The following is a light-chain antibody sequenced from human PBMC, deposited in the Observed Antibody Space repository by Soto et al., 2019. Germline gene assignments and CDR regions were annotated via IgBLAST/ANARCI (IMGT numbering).Light chain of an antibody. Sequence: ELVLTQSPGTLSLSPGERATLSCRASQSVSSSYLAWYQQKPGQAPSLLIYGASNRASGIPARFSGSGSGTDFTLTISRLEPEDFAVYFCQQYGRSPPFTFGEGTKVEIK. J-gene: IGKJ4*01. CDR3: QQYGRSPPFT. CDR1: QSVSSSY. CDR2: GAS. V-gene: IGKV3-20*01.